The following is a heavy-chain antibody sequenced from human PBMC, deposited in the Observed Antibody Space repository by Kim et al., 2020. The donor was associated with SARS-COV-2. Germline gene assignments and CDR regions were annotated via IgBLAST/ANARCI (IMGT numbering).Heavy chain of an antibody. CDR1: GGSISSGGYY. V-gene: IGHV4-31*03. CDR2: IYYSGST. CDR3: ARSPGPDIVATMGWFDP. J-gene: IGHJ5*02. Sequence: SETLSLTCTVSGGSISSGGYYWSWIRQHPGKGLEWIGYIYYSGSTYSNPSLKSRVTISVDTSKNQFSLKLSSVTAADTAVYYCARSPGPDIVATMGWFDPWGQGTLVTVSS. D-gene: IGHD5-12*01.